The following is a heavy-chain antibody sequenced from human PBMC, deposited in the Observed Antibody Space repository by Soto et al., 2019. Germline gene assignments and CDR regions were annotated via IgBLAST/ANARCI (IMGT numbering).Heavy chain of an antibody. CDR3: ARVGSSGWSPDY. Sequence: PSETLSLTCSVSGGSISGHYWTWIRQSPGKGLEWIGYIFYSGSTNYNPSLKSRVTISVDTSKNQFSLKMSSVTAADTAVYYCARVGSSGWSPDYWGRGTLVTASS. V-gene: IGHV4-59*11. J-gene: IGHJ4*02. CDR2: IFYSGST. CDR1: GGSISGHY. D-gene: IGHD6-19*01.